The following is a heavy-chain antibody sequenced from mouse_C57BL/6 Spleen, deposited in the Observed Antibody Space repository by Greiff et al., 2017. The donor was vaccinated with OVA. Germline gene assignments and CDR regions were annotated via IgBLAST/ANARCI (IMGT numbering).Heavy chain of an antibody. D-gene: IGHD2-4*01. Sequence: EVPVVESGPGLVQPWPSLTLPCPTSGFTFTDSYMDWVRQPPGKGLEWIAAIRNNANDYTTYYSTSGKARFTVPKDTSQSILYLQMNALRAEDTAIYYCSRDGDYEGAMDYWGQGTSVTVSS. J-gene: IGHJ4*01. CDR1: GFTFTDSY. CDR2: IRNNANDYTT. CDR3: SRDGDYEGAMDY. V-gene: IGHV7-1*02.